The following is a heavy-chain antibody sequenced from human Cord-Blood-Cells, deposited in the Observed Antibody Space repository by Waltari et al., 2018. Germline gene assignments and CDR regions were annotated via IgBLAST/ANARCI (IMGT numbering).Heavy chain of an antibody. CDR3: ARGHRAHWWCMLCNGMDV. CDR1: GGSFSGYY. J-gene: IGHJ6*02. D-gene: IGHD2-8*02. V-gene: IGHV4-34*01. Sequence: QVQLQQWGAGLLKPSETLSLTCAVYGGSFSGYYWNWIRQPPGKGLEWIGEINHSGSTNDNPSLKSRVTISVDTSKTQFSLKLSSVTAADTAVYYCARGHRAHWWCMLCNGMDVWGQGTTVTVSS. CDR2: INHSGST.